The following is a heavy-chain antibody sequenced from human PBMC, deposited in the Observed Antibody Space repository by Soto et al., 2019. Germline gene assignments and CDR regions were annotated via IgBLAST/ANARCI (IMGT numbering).Heavy chain of an antibody. CDR3: XXVEXXGXXPPXXCHI. J-gene: IGHJ3*02. CDR1: GFTFSDYA. V-gene: IGHV3-30*03. CDR2: VSSDGERK. Sequence: GGSLRLSCSASGFTFSDYAMHWVRQPPGKGLEWVATVSSDGERKYYAMSVKGRFAISKDNSMSTLLLQMDTLGPDDTVIYYCXXVEXXGXXPPXXCHIWGQXTXXTV.